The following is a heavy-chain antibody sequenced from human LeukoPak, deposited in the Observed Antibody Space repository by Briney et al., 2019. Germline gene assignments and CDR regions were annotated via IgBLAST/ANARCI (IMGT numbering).Heavy chain of an antibody. CDR3: ARADYYDSSGYPPIDY. J-gene: IGHJ4*02. CDR2: ISAYNGNT. Sequence: ASVKVSCKASGYTFTSYGISWVRQAPGQGLEWLGWISAYNGNTNYAQKLQGRVTMTTDTSTSTAYMELRSLRSDDTAVYYCARADYYDSSGYPPIDYWGQGTLVTVSS. CDR1: GYTFTSYG. V-gene: IGHV1-18*01. D-gene: IGHD3-22*01.